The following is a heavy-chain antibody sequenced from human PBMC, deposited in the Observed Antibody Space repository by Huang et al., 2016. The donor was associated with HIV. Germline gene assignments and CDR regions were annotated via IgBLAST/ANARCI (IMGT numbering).Heavy chain of an antibody. CDR1: GFTFRSYW. J-gene: IGHJ4*02. CDR2: INLDGSER. CDR3: ARGFQAKPGDY. V-gene: IGHV3-7*01. Sequence: EVHLVESGGGLVRPGRSLRLSCVASGFTFRSYWMNWVRQAPGRGLEWVANINLDGSERFYVDSVRGRFTISRDNANNSVSLQLNSLKAEDTGVYYCARGFQAKPGDYWGQGTLVTVSS.